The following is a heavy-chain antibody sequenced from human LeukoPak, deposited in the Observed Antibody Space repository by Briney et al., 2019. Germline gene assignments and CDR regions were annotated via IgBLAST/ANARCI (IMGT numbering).Heavy chain of an antibody. CDR2: MNPNSGNT. CDR3: ARGSGDSSGYYQKDY. J-gene: IGHJ4*02. D-gene: IGHD3-22*01. V-gene: IGHV1-8*01. Sequence: ASVKVSCKASGYTFTSYDINWVRQATGQGLEWMGWMNPNSGNTGYAQKFQGRVTMTRNTSISTACMELSSLRSEDTAVYYCARGSGDSSGYYQKDYWGQGTLVTVSS. CDR1: GYTFTSYD.